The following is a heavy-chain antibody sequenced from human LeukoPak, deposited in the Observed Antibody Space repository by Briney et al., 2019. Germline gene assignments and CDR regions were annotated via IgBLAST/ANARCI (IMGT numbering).Heavy chain of an antibody. V-gene: IGHV3-23*01. J-gene: IGHJ4*02. Sequence: GGSLRLSCAASGFTFSSYALSWVRQAPGKGLEWVSSLSGSGYNTYYADSVKGRFTISRDNSKNTVYLQMNSLRAEDTAVYYCAKDPYGTRYFGYWGQGTLVTVSS. CDR1: GFTFSSYA. D-gene: IGHD2-2*01. CDR3: AKDPYGTRYFGY. CDR2: LSGSGYNT.